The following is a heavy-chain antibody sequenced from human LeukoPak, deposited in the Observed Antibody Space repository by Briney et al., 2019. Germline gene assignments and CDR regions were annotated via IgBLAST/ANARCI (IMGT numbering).Heavy chain of an antibody. CDR2: IYPGDSDT. CDR3: ARGSSHQIYFYYYGMDV. CDR1: GYSFSSYW. Sequence: GESLKISCKGSGYSFSSYWIGWVRQMPGKGLEWMGIIYPGDSDTRYSPSFQGQVTISADKSISTAYLQWSSLKASDTAMYYCARGSSHQIYFYYYGMDVWGQGTTVTVSS. J-gene: IGHJ6*02. V-gene: IGHV5-51*01.